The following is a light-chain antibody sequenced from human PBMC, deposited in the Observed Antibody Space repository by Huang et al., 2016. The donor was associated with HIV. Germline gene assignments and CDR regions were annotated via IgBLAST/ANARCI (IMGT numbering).Light chain of an antibody. V-gene: IGKV3-15*01. Sequence: EIVMTQSQANLSVSPGKRVTLSCRANRSVSTKLAWYQQGHGKAPRLLIYGSSTRAPGIPARFSGSVSGTDFSLTISSLQSEDFALYYCHQYNNWLLSFGGGTRV. CDR1: RSVSTK. CDR3: HQYNNWLLS. CDR2: GSS. J-gene: IGKJ4*01.